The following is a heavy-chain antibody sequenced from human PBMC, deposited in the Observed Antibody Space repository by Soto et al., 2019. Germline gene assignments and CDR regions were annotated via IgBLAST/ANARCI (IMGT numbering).Heavy chain of an antibody. CDR2: ISYDGSNK. CDR1: GFTFSSYG. D-gene: IGHD2-15*01. Sequence: PGGSLRLSCAASGFTFSSYGMHWVRQAPGKGLEWVAVISYDGSNKYYADSVKGRFTISRDNSKNTLYLQMNSLRAEDTAVYYCAKDLGCSGGSCYGQDYWGQGTLVTV. CDR3: AKDLGCSGGSCYGQDY. V-gene: IGHV3-30*18. J-gene: IGHJ4*02.